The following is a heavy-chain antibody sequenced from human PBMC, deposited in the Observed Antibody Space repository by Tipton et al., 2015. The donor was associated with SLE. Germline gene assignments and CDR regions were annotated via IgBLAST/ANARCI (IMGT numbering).Heavy chain of an antibody. CDR2: IYTSEST. J-gene: IGHJ4*02. CDR3: ATYGELGIAYFDY. CDR1: GGSISSYY. Sequence: TLSLTCTVSGGSISSYYCSWIRQPAGKGLEWIGRIYTSESTNYNPSLKSRVTMSVDTSKNQFSLKLSSVTAADTAVYYCATYGELGIAYFDYWGQGMLVTVPS. V-gene: IGHV4-4*07. D-gene: IGHD7-27*01.